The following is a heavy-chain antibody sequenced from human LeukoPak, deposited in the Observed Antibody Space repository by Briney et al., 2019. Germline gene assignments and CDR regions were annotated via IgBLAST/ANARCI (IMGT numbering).Heavy chain of an antibody. CDR3: ATDLRAAAYDY. CDR1: GYTVTELS. V-gene: IGHV1-24*01. Sequence: ASVNLSCKVSGYTVTELSMHWVRQAPGTGHGRKGGFDLEDGETINAKKFLGRLTMTEEASTDTAYVELSSLRSEDTAVYYCATDLRAAAYDYWGQGTLVTVSS. CDR2: FDLEDGET. D-gene: IGHD4-17*01. J-gene: IGHJ4*02.